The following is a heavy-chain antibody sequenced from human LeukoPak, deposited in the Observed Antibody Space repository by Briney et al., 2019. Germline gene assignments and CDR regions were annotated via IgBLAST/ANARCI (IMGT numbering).Heavy chain of an antibody. V-gene: IGHV3-21*01. D-gene: IGHD3-22*01. J-gene: IGHJ4*02. CDR3: AKDLGIVGSAFDY. CDR1: GFTFSSCT. Sequence: GGSLRLSCAASGFTFSSCTMNWVRQAPGKGLEWVSSITTSSTYIYYADSVKGRFTISRDNSKNTLYLQMNSLRAEDTAVYYCAKDLGIVGSAFDYWGQGTLVTVSS. CDR2: ITTSSTYI.